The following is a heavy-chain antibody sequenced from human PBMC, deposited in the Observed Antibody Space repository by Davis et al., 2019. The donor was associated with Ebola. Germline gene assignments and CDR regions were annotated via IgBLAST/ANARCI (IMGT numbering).Heavy chain of an antibody. CDR2: MNPNSGNT. D-gene: IGHD5-18*01. V-gene: IGHV1-8*01. CDR3: ARVVDTAMVL. CDR1: GYTFTSYD. Sequence: ASVKVSCKASGYTFTSYDINWVRQATGQGLEWMGWMNPNSGNTGYAQKFQGRVTITADESTSTAYMELSSLRSEDTAVYYCARVVDTAMVLWGQGTLVTVSS. J-gene: IGHJ4*02.